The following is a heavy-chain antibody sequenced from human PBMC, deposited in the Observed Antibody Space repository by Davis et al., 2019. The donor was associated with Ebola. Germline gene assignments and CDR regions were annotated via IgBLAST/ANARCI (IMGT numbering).Heavy chain of an antibody. CDR3: ARDTAMVSSRYYYYGMDV. CDR1: GGTFSSYA. J-gene: IGHJ6*02. V-gene: IGHV1-69*13. Sequence: AASVKVSCKASGGTFSSYAISWVRQAPGQGLEWMGGIIPIFGTANYAQKFQGRVTITADESTSTAYMELSSLRSEDTAVYYCARDTAMVSSRYYYYGMDVWGQGTTVTVSS. CDR2: IIPIFGTA. D-gene: IGHD5-18*01.